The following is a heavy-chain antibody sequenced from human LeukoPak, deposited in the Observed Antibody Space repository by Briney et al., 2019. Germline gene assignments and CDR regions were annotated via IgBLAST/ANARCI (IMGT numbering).Heavy chain of an antibody. D-gene: IGHD6-19*01. CDR2: IWYDGSNK. CDR3: ARASSGYSSGWYYYYYMDV. CDR1: GFTFSSYA. J-gene: IGHJ6*03. Sequence: GGSLRLSCAASGFTFSSYAMHWVRQAPGKGLEWVAVIWYDGSNKYYADSVKGRFTISRDNSKNTLYLQMNSLRAEDTAVYYCARASSGYSSGWYYYYYMDVWGKGTTVTVSS. V-gene: IGHV3-33*08.